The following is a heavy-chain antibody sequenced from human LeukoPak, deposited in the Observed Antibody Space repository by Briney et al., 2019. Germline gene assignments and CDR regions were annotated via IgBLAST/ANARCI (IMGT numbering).Heavy chain of an antibody. CDR2: ISSSSSYT. CDR3: ARGNLRFDY. J-gene: IGHJ4*02. V-gene: IGHV3-11*06. CDR1: GFTFNDYY. D-gene: IGHD1-14*01. Sequence: PGGSLRLSCAASGFTFNDYYMSWIRQAPGKGLEWVSYISSSSSYTNYADSVKGRFTISRDNAKNSLYLQMNSLRAEDTAVYYCARGNLRFDYWGQGTLVTVSS.